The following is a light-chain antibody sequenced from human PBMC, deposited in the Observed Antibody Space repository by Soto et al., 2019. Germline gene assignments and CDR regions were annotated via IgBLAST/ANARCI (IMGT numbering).Light chain of an antibody. CDR2: GAS. CDR1: QDIRMY. Sequence: DIQMTQSPSSLPASVGDRVTITCQASQDIRMYLNWYQHKPGKAPKVLIYGASNLETGVPSRFSGSGSGTDFTFTISSLQPEDFATYYCQQYADLRSFGGGTKVDIK. V-gene: IGKV1-33*01. J-gene: IGKJ4*01. CDR3: QQYADLRS.